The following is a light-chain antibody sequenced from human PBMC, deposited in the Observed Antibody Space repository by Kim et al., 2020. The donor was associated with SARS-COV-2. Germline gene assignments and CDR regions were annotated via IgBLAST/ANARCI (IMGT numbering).Light chain of an antibody. CDR1: RSLLNTSNNKKS. J-gene: IGKJ1*01. V-gene: IGKV4-1*01. CDR2: WAS. Sequence: DIVMTQSPDSLAVSLGERATINCKSSRSLLNTSNNKKSLAWYQQKPGQPPKLLIYWASTRELGVPDRFSGSGSGTDFTLTISSLQAEDVAVYYCQQYYTTPWTFGQGTKVDIK. CDR3: QQYYTTPWT.